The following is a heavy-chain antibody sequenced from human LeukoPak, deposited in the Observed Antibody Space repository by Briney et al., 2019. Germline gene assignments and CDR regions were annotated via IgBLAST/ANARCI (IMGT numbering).Heavy chain of an antibody. Sequence: VASVKVSCKASGYTFTSYDINWVRQATGQGLEWMGWMNPNSGNTGYAKKFQGRVTITRNTSISTAYMELSSLRSEDTAVYYCAREKTNYDFWSGYYNRSDYYYYYYMDVWGKGTTVTVSS. CDR1: GYTFTSYD. J-gene: IGHJ6*03. D-gene: IGHD3-3*01. CDR3: AREKTNYDFWSGYYNRSDYYYYYYMDV. V-gene: IGHV1-8*03. CDR2: MNPNSGNT.